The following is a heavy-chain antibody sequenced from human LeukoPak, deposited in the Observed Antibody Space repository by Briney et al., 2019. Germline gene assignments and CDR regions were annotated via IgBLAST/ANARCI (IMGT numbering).Heavy chain of an antibody. V-gene: IGHV4-34*01. CDR2: INHSGSA. CDR3: ARYLRWGNRITMVRGVIHHRGFDP. Sequence: SETLSLTCAVYGGSFSGYYWSWIRQPPGKGLEWIGEINHSGSANYNPSLKSRVTISVDTSKNQFSLKLSSVTAADTAVYYCARYLRWGNRITMVRGVIHHRGFDPWGQGTLVTVSS. CDR1: GGSFSGYY. D-gene: IGHD3-10*01. J-gene: IGHJ5*02.